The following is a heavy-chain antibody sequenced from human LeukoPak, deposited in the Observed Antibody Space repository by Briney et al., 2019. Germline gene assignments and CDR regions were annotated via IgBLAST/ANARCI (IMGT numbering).Heavy chain of an antibody. J-gene: IGHJ4*02. CDR3: ARASSQDTAMAPFDY. V-gene: IGHV1-69*01. D-gene: IGHD5-18*01. CDR1: GGTFSSYA. Sequence: GASVKVSCKASGGTFSSYAISWVRQAPGQGLEWMGGIIPIFGTANYAQKFQGRVTITADESTSTAYMEPSSLRSEDTAVYYCARASSQDTAMAPFDYWGQGTLVTVSS. CDR2: IIPIFGTA.